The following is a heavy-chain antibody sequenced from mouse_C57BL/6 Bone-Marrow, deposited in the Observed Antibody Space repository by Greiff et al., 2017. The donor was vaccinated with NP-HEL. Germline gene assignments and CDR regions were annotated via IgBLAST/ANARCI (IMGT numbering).Heavy chain of an antibody. V-gene: IGHV1-72*01. Sequence: VQLQPPGAELVKPGASVKLSCKASGFTFTSYWMHWVKQRPGRGLEWIGRIDPNSGGTTYNEKFKSKATLTVAKPSRTAYMQLSSLTSEDSAVYYCAREELITTVVATRGDYWGQGTTLTVSS. CDR1: GFTFTSYW. CDR3: AREELITTVVATRGDY. D-gene: IGHD1-1*01. J-gene: IGHJ2*01. CDR2: IDPNSGGT.